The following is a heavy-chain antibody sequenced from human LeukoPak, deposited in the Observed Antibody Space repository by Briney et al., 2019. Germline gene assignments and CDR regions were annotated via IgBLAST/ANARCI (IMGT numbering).Heavy chain of an antibody. V-gene: IGHV3-30*04. D-gene: IGHD2-15*01. CDR3: VMTDCSGGSCYPNFAY. Sequence: PGGSLRLSCTASGFTFSDYAIRWVRQAPGKGLEWVAVISYDGSKKYYKDSVQGRLSISRDNSKNSLYLQMNSLITEDTALHYCVMTDCSGGSCYPNFAYWGQGTLVTVSS. J-gene: IGHJ4*02. CDR1: GFTFSDYA. CDR2: ISYDGSKK.